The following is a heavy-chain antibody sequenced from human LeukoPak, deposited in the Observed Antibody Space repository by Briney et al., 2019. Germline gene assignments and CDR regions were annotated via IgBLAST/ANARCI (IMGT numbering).Heavy chain of an antibody. Sequence: NRGESLKISCKGSGYRFTSYWIGWVRQMPGKGLEWMGIIYPVDPNTRYSPSFQGQVTISADKFISTAYLQWSSLKASDTAMYYCARHTHGHHVRIAVAGKRVGWFDPWGQGTLVTVSS. CDR2: IYPVDPNT. V-gene: IGHV5-51*01. CDR3: ARHTHGHHVRIAVAGKRVGWFDP. CDR1: GYRFTSYW. D-gene: IGHD6-19*01. J-gene: IGHJ5*02.